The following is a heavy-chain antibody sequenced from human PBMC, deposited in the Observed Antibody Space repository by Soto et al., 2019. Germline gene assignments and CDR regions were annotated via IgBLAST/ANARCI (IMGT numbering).Heavy chain of an antibody. Sequence: QVQLVQSGPEVKKAGASVKVSCTAPTDYIFLAYGFDWVRQAPGQGLEWMGWISPKFGRTNYASTLHDKLTMTTDVSTKIVSMELRDLRAADTAVYYCARDDGNGGSCDGGHYLDLWGRGTPISVSS. CDR1: DYIFLAYG. CDR3: ARDDGNGGSCDGGHYLDL. CDR2: ISPKFGRT. V-gene: IGHV1-18*01. D-gene: IGHD2-15*01. J-gene: IGHJ2*01.